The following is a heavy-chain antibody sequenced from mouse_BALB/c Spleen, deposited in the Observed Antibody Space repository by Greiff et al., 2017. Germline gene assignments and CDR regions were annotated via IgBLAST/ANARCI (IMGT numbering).Heavy chain of an antibody. CDR2: IYPGGGYT. V-gene: IGHV1-63*02. CDR3: ATARATSSFAY. Sequence: QVQLQQSGAELVRPGTSVKISCKASGYTFTNYWLGWVKQRPGHGLEWIGDIYPGGGYTNYNEKFKGKATLTADTSSSTAYMQLSSLTSEDSAVYFCATARATSSFAYWGQGTLVTVSA. J-gene: IGHJ3*01. D-gene: IGHD3-1*01. CDR1: GYTFTNYW.